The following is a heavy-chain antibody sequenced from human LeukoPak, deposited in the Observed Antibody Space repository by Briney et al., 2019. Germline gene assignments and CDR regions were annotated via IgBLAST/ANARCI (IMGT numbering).Heavy chain of an antibody. J-gene: IGHJ6*03. CDR2: MNPSGST. D-gene: IGHD3-22*01. Sequence: SETLSLTCAVYGGSFSGYYWTWIRQTPEKGLEWIGEMNPSGSTNYNPSLKSRVTISVDTSKNQFSLELSSVTAADTAVYYCARGRQDVTMIVVVMTAVSYYLDVWGEGTTVTVS. CDR3: ARGRQDVTMIVVVMTAVSYYLDV. V-gene: IGHV4-34*01. CDR1: GGSFSGYY.